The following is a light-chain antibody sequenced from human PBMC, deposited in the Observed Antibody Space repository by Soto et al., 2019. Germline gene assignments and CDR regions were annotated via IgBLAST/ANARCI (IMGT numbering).Light chain of an antibody. J-gene: IGLJ2*01. CDR2: GNN. CDR1: SSNIGAGYD. V-gene: IGLV1-40*01. CDR3: QSYDTSLSVV. Sequence: QTVVTQPPSVSGAPGQRVTISCTGNSSNIGAGYDVHWYQQLPGTAPKLLIYGNNNRPSGVPDRFSGSKSGTSASLAITGLQAEDEADYYCQSYDTSLSVVFGGGTKLTVL.